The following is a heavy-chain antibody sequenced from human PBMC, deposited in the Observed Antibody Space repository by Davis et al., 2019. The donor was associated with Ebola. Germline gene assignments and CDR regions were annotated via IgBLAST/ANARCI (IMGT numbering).Heavy chain of an antibody. Sequence: SVKVSCKASGGTFSSYVISWVRQAPGQGLEWVGGIIPIFGTGNYAQKFQGRIAITADESTSTAYMELSSLRSEDTAVYYCATSRNESPAGSFYYYDMDVWGQGTTVIVSS. J-gene: IGHJ6*02. V-gene: IGHV1-69*13. CDR1: GGTFSSYV. D-gene: IGHD6-6*01. CDR3: ATSRNESPAGSFYYYDMDV. CDR2: IIPIFGTG.